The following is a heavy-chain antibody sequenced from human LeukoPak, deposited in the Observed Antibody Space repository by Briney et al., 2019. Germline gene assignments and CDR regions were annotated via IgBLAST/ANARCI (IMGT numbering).Heavy chain of an antibody. V-gene: IGHV1-24*01. CDR3: ATDLWATGPY. Sequence: ASVTVSCKVSGYTLTELSMHWVRQAPGKGLEWMGGFDPEDGETIYAQQFQGRVTMTEDTSTDTAYMELSSLRSEDTAVYYCATDLWATGPYWGQGTLVTVSS. J-gene: IGHJ4*02. CDR2: FDPEDGET. D-gene: IGHD1-26*01. CDR1: GYTLTELS.